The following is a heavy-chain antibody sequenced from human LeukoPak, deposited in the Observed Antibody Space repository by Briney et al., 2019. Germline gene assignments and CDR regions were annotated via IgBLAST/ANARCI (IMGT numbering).Heavy chain of an antibody. D-gene: IGHD3-10*01. V-gene: IGHV1-46*01. CDR1: GYTFTSYY. CDR3: ARDPRYGSGQTWFDP. CDR2: INPSGGST. Sequence: ASVKVSCKASGYTFTSYYMHWMRQAPGQGLEWMGIINPSGGSTNYAQKLQDRVTMTRDTSTSTVYMELSSLRPEDTAVYYCARDPRYGSGQTWFDPWGQGTLVTVSS. J-gene: IGHJ5*02.